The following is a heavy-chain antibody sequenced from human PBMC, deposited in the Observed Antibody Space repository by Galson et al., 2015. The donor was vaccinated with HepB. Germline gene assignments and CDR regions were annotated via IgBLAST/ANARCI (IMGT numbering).Heavy chain of an antibody. CDR2: ISGYNGNT. Sequence: SVKVSCKASGYIFTSYGISWVRQAPGQGLEWMGWISGYNGNTNYAQKVQGRVTMTTDTSTNTAYMELRNLRSDDTAVYYCARDGLGLTGRAFDIWGQGTMVTVSS. J-gene: IGHJ3*02. V-gene: IGHV1-18*04. D-gene: IGHD1-14*01. CDR1: GYIFTSYG. CDR3: ARDGLGLTGRAFDI.